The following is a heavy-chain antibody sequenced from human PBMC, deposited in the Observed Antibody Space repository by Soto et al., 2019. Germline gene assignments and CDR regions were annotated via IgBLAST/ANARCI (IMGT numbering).Heavy chain of an antibody. V-gene: IGHV3-30-3*01. D-gene: IGHD1-26*01. J-gene: IGHJ4*02. Sequence: QVQLVESGAGVVQPGRSLRLSCAASGFTFSSYAMHWVREAPGKGLEWVAVISYDGSNKYYADSVKGRFTISRDNSKNTLYLQMNSLRAEDTAVYYCARDRSLGGLDYWGQGTLVTVSS. CDR1: GFTFSSYA. CDR3: ARDRSLGGLDY. CDR2: ISYDGSNK.